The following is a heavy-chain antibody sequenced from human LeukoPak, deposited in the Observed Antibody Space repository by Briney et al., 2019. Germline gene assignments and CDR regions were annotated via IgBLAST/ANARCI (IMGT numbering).Heavy chain of an antibody. CDR3: ARSYGDV. CDR1: GFIFSDYY. J-gene: IGHJ6*04. CDR2: ISRSGNNI. V-gene: IGHV3-11*04. D-gene: IGHD1-26*01. Sequence: GGSLRLSCVGSGFIFSDYYMTWVRQAPGKGLEWVAYISRSGNNIYYAESVKDRFTISRDNVENSLYLHMSSLRAEDTASYSCARSYGDVWGKGTMVTVSS.